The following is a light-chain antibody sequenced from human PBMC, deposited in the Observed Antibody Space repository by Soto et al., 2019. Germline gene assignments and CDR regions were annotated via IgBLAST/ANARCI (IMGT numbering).Light chain of an antibody. CDR1: QSVAGY. J-gene: IGKJ2*01. CDR2: DSS. CDR3: QHRSNWRMYT. Sequence: ELVLTQSPATLSLSPGESATLSCRASQSVAGYLAWYQQKPGQGPRLLIYDSSTRATGTPARFRGSGSGTDFTLTISSLEPEDFAFSICQHRSNWRMYTFGQGTKLEIK. V-gene: IGKV3-11*01.